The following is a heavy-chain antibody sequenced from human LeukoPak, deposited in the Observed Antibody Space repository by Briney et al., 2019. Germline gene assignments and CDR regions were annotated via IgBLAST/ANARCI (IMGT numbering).Heavy chain of an antibody. CDR2: ISGSGGST. CDR3: ARIVAVASLYYFDN. Sequence: GGSLRLSCAASGFTFSSYAMSWVRQAPGKGLEWVSAISGSGGSTYYADSVKGRFTISRDSFKNTLYLQMNSLRGEDTALYYCARIVAVASLYYFDNWGQGTLVTVSS. V-gene: IGHV3-23*01. D-gene: IGHD6-19*01. J-gene: IGHJ4*02. CDR1: GFTFSSYA.